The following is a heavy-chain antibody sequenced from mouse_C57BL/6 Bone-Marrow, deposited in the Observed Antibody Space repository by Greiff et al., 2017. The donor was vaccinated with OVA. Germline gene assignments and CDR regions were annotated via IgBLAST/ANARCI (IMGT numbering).Heavy chain of an antibody. CDR2: SRNKANDYTT. V-gene: IGHV7-1*01. Sequence: EVKVVESGGGLVQSGRSLRLSCATSGFTFSDFYMEWVRQAPGKGLEWIAASRNKANDYTTEYSASVKGRFIVSRDTSQSILYLQMNALRAEDTAIYYCARAHYYGSLDYWGQGTTLTVSS. CDR1: GFTFSDFY. D-gene: IGHD1-1*01. CDR3: ARAHYYGSLDY. J-gene: IGHJ2*01.